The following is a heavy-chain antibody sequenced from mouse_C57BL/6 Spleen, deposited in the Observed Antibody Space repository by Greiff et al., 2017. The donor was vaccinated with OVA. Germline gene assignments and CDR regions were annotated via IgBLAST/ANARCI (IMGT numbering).Heavy chain of an antibody. D-gene: IGHD1-1*01. J-gene: IGHJ4*01. CDR3: ARDGGLSTTVVAPYYYAMDD. Sequence: QVQLKQSGAELARPGASVKLSCKASGYTFTSYGISWVKQRTGQGLEWIGEIYPRSGNTYYNEKFKGKATLTADKSSSTAYMELRSLTSEDSAGYCCARDGGLSTTVVAPYYYAMDDGGQGTSVTVAS. V-gene: IGHV1-81*01. CDR1: GYTFTSYG. CDR2: IYPRSGNT.